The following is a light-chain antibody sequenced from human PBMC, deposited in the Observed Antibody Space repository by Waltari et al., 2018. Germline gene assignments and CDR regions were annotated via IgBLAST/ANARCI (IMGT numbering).Light chain of an antibody. Sequence: YELPQPPSVAVPPGQSARIPYSGCALPKQSGYWYQQKPGQAPVLVIFKGTGRPSGIPERFAGSSSGTTVTLTISGVQAEDEADYYCQSADSADTYVVFGGGTKLTVV. V-gene: IGLV3-25*03. CDR1: ALPKQS. CDR3: QSADSADTYVV. J-gene: IGLJ2*01. CDR2: KGT.